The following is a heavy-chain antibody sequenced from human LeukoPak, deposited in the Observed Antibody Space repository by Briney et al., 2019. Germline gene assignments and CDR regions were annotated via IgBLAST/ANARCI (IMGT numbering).Heavy chain of an antibody. CDR1: GYTFTSYG. D-gene: IGHD3-16*01. Sequence: ASVKVSCKASGYTFTSYGISWVRQAPGQGPEWMGWISANNGNTIYVQKFQGRVTMTTDTSTTTVYMELRDLRSDDTAVYYCAKDGRPMIPFSWFDPWGQGTLVIVSS. V-gene: IGHV1-18*01. CDR3: AKDGRPMIPFSWFDP. CDR2: ISANNGNT. J-gene: IGHJ5*02.